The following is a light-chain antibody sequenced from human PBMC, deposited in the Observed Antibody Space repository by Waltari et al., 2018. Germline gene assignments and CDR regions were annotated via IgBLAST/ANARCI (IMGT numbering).Light chain of an antibody. J-gene: IGLJ2*01. Sequence: SFELIQPPSESVSPGQTASVSCSGEKLGDNYVYWYQQKPGQSPMLVMFQDNKRPSGIPERFSGSNSGNTATLTISETQAIDEADYYCQAWDSNVVVFGRGTKVTVL. CDR1: KLGDNY. CDR2: QDN. CDR3: QAWDSNVVV. V-gene: IGLV3-1*01.